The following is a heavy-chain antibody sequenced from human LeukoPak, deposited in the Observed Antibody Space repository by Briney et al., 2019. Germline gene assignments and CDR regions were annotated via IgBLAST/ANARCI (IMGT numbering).Heavy chain of an antibody. CDR1: GFSFSAYW. J-gene: IGHJ4*02. D-gene: IGHD4-17*01. Sequence: GGSLRLSCAASGFSFSAYWMNWVRQAPGRGLEWVGNIKQDGSEQYYVDSVKGRFTISRDNAKNSLYLQMNSLRAEDTAVYYCAGGEYAGYWGQGTLVTVSS. CDR3: AGGEYAGY. V-gene: IGHV3-7*02. CDR2: IKQDGSEQ.